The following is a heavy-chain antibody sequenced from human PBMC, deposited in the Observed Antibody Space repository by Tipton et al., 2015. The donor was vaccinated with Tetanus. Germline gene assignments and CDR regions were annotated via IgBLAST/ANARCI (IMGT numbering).Heavy chain of an antibody. CDR1: GGSISSGGYY. CDR2: IYYSGST. J-gene: IGHJ4*02. D-gene: IGHD3-22*01. V-gene: IGHV4-31*03. Sequence: TLSLTCTVSGGSISSGGYYWSWIRQHPGKGLEWIGYIYYSGSTYYNPSLKSRVTTSVDTSKNQFSLKLSSVTAADTAVYYCAMSRSGYYDYWGQGTLVTVSS. CDR3: AMSRSGYYDY.